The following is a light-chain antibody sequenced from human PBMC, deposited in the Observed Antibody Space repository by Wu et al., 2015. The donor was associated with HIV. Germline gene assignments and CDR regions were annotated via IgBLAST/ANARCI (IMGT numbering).Light chain of an antibody. CDR2: GVS. CDR3: QRYNSAPWT. J-gene: IGKJ1*01. Sequence: DIQMTQSPSSLSASVGDRVTITCRASHDISTYLAWYHQTPGRSPKLLIYGVSTLHSGVPSRFSGSGSGTDFTHTINNLQPEDVGTYYCQRYNSAPWTFGQGTRVKI. V-gene: IGKV1-27*01. CDR1: HDISTY.